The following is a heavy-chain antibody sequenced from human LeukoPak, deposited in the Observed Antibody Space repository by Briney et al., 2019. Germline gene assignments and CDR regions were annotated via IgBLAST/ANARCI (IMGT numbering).Heavy chain of an antibody. CDR1: GFTFSTYG. V-gene: IGHV3-33*01. J-gene: IGHJ4*02. CDR2: LWYDGSNE. Sequence: PGRSLRLSCAASGFTFSTYGMHWVRQAPGKGPEWVAVLWYDGSNEYCADSVKGRFTISRDNSKNPLYLQMNSLRAEDTAVYYCARDRGSSWFGPIDYWGQGTLVTVSS. D-gene: IGHD6-13*01. CDR3: ARDRGSSWFGPIDY.